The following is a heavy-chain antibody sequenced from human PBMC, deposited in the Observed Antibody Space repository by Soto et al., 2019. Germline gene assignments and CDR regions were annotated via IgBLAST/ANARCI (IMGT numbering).Heavy chain of an antibody. J-gene: IGHJ4*02. CDR2: IYYSGST. Sequence: QLQESGPGLVKPSETLSLTCTVSSGSVSSVSSYWSWIRQPPGKGLEWIGYIYYSGSTNYNPSLQSRVTISVDTSKNQFSLKLSSVTAADTAVYYCARDHNTSGWYTDDYWGQGTLVTVSS. CDR3: ARDHNTSGWYTDDY. V-gene: IGHV4-61*01. D-gene: IGHD6-19*01. CDR1: SGSVSSVSSY.